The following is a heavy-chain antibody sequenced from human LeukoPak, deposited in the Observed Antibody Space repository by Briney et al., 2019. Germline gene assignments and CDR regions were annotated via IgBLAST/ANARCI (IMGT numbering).Heavy chain of an antibody. Sequence: GESLQISCKGPGSRFTSYWIAWVRPLPGKGLEWMGIIYPGDSDTRYSPSFQGQVTISADKSISTAYLQWSSLKASDTAMYYCARLPYSGSYQDYWGQGTLVTVSS. J-gene: IGHJ4*02. CDR3: ARLPYSGSYQDY. V-gene: IGHV5-51*01. D-gene: IGHD1-26*01. CDR2: IYPGDSDT. CDR1: GSRFTSYW.